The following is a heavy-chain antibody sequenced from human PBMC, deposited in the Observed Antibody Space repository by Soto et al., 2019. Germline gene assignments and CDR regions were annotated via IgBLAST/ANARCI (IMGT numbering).Heavy chain of an antibody. CDR1: GYTFTSYY. V-gene: IGHV1-46*01. CDR2: INPSGGST. D-gene: IGHD2-8*01. CDR3: ARIGPLGKGTNGVLPDAYYYYGMDV. J-gene: IGHJ6*02. Sequence: ASVKVSCKASGYTFTSYYMHWVRQAPGQGLERMGIINPSGGSTSYAQKFQGRVTMTRDTSTSTVYMELSSLRSEDTAVYYCARIGPLGKGTNGVLPDAYYYYGMDVWGQGTTVTVSS.